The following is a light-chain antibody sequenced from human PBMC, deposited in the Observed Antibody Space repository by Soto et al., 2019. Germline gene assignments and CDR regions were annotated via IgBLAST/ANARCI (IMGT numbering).Light chain of an antibody. Sequence: QSALTQPASVSGSPGQSITISCTGTSSDIGGHNYVSWYQQHPGKAPKLIIYEVSNRPSGVSNRFSGSKSGNTASLTISGLQAEDEDDYYCGSYTRRSTPLIFGGGTKLTVL. V-gene: IGLV2-14*01. CDR3: GSYTRRSTPLI. CDR1: SSDIGGHNY. CDR2: EVS. J-gene: IGLJ2*01.